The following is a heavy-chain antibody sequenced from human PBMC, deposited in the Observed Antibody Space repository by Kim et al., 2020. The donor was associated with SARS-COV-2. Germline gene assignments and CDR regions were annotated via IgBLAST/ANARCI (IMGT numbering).Heavy chain of an antibody. Sequence: NTNYAQGLQGRVTMTTDTSTSTAYMELRSLISDDTAVYYCARGKTGMDVWGQGTTVTVSS. CDR2: NT. J-gene: IGHJ6*02. CDR3: ARGKTGMDV. V-gene: IGHV1-18*01.